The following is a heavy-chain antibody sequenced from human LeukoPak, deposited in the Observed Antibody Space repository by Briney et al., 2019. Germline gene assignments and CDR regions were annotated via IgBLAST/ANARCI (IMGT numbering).Heavy chain of an antibody. Sequence: GRSLRLSCAASGFTFDDYAMHWVRQAPGKGLEWVSGISWNSGSIGYADSVKGRFTISRDNAKNSLYLQMNCLRAEDTALYYCAKGLLNWNYYYYGMDVWGQGTTVTVSS. CDR3: AKGLLNWNYYYYGMDV. V-gene: IGHV3-9*01. CDR1: GFTFDDYA. CDR2: ISWNSGSI. D-gene: IGHD1-20*01. J-gene: IGHJ6*02.